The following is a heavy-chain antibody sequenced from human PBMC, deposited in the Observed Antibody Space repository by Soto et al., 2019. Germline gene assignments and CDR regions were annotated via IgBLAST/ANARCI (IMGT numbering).Heavy chain of an antibody. V-gene: IGHV3-21*01. CDR1: GFTFSSYS. Sequence: PGGSLRLSCAASGFTFSSYSMNWVRQAPGKGLEWVSSISSSSSYIYYADSVKGRFTISRDNAKNSLYLQMNSLRAKDTAVYYCARDGVAAAGLGYWGQGTLVTAPQ. D-gene: IGHD6-13*01. CDR2: ISSSSSYI. J-gene: IGHJ4*02. CDR3: ARDGVAAAGLGY.